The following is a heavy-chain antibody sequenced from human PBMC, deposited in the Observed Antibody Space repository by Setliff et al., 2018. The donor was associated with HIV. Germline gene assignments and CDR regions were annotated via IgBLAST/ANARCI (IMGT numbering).Heavy chain of an antibody. J-gene: IGHJ2*01. V-gene: IGHV3-23*01. D-gene: IGHD4-17*01. CDR1: GFTFTTYP. CDR2: ISGDGGDT. Sequence: PGGSLRLSCVASGFTFTTYPMSWVRQAPGKGLEWVSAISGDGGDTAYADSLKGRFTISRDTSKNTLHLHMNSLRAEDTAVYYCARLREGYFDLWGRGTLVTVSS. CDR3: ARLREGYFDL.